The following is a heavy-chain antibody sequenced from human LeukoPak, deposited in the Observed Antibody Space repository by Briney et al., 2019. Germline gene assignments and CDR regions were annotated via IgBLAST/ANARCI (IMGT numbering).Heavy chain of an antibody. V-gene: IGHV1-69*06. D-gene: IGHD6-13*01. CDR1: GGTFSSYA. Sequence: SVKVSCKASGGTFSSYAISWVRQAPGQGLEWMGGIIPIFGTANYAQKFQGRVTITADKSTSTAYMELSSLRSEDTAVYYCARDNGIAAILPTATGACDIWGQGTMVTVSS. J-gene: IGHJ3*02. CDR3: ARDNGIAAILPTATGACDI. CDR2: IIPIFGTA.